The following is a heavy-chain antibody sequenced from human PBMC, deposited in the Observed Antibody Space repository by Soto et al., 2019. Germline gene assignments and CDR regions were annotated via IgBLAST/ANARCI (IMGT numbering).Heavy chain of an antibody. CDR2: INSDGSST. D-gene: IGHD3-10*01. CDR3: ARDCSRHSLRFYFDY. J-gene: IGHJ4*02. CDR1: GFTFSSYW. Sequence: GGSLRLSCAASGFTFSSYWMHWVRQAPGKGLVWVSRINSDGSSTSYADSVKGRFTISRDNAKNTLYLQMNSLRAEDTAVYYCARDCSRHSLRFYFDYWGQGTLVTVS. V-gene: IGHV3-74*01.